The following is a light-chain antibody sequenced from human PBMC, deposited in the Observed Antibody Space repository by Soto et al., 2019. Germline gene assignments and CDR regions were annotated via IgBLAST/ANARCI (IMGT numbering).Light chain of an antibody. CDR3: QSYDSSLSGYV. CDR1: SSNIGAGYD. CDR2: GNN. V-gene: IGLV1-40*01. Sequence: QSVLTQPPSVSGAPGQRLTISCTGSSSNIGAGYDVHWYRQPPGTAPKLLIFGNNNRPSGVPDRFSGSKSGTSASLAITGLQAEDEADYYCQSYDSSLSGYVFGTETKLTVL. J-gene: IGLJ1*01.